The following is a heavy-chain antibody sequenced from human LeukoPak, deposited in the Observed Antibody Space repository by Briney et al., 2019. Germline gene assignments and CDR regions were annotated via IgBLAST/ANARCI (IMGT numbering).Heavy chain of an antibody. V-gene: IGHV3-53*01. CDR2: IYSGGST. D-gene: IGHD1-26*01. Sequence: GGSLRLSCAASGFTVSSSYMSWVRQAPGKGLEWVSVIYSGGSTYYAESVKGRFTISRDSSKNTLYLQMNSLRVEDTAVYYCARAVSYPYYYYGMDVWGQGTTVTVSS. CDR1: GFTVSSSY. CDR3: ARAVSYPYYYYGMDV. J-gene: IGHJ6*02.